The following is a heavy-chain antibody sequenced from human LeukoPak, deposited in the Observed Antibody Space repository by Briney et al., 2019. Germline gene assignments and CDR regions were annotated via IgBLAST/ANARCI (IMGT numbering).Heavy chain of an antibody. J-gene: IGHJ4*02. CDR2: LTDSGSST. V-gene: IGHV3-23*01. CDR1: GFTISSYS. CDR3: VKRAAYYFHY. D-gene: IGHD2-15*01. Sequence: GGSLRLSCAASGFTISSYSMSWVRQAPGKGLEWVSVLTDSGSSTYYADAVKGRFTISRDNSKNMLYLQMNSLRAEDTAVYYCVKRAAYYFHYWGQGTLVTVSS.